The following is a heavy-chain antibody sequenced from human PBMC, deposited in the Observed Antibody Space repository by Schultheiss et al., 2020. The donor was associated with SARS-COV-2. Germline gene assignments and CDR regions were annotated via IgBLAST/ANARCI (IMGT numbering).Heavy chain of an antibody. CDR1: GGSVSSGSYY. CDR3: ARGSFLEWLFFDS. J-gene: IGHJ4*02. Sequence: SETLSLTCTVSGGSVSSGSYYWSWIRQPPGKGLEWIGYIYYSGSTNYNPSLKSRVTMSLDTSKNQFSLKLSSVTAADTAVYYCARGSFLEWLFFDSWGQGTLVTVSS. CDR2: IYYSGST. V-gene: IGHV4-61*01. D-gene: IGHD3-3*01.